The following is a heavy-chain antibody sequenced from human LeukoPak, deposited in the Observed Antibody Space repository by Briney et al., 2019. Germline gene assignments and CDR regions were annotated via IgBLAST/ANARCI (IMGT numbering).Heavy chain of an antibody. CDR1: GFTFSSYG. V-gene: IGHV3-30*18. Sequence: GGSLRLSCAASGFTFSSYGMHGVRQAPGKGGEGGAVISYDGSNKYYADSVKGRFTISRDNSKNTLYLQMNSLRAEDTAVYYCAKDRGSSGWDFDYWGQGTLVTVSS. CDR2: ISYDGSNK. J-gene: IGHJ4*02. CDR3: AKDRGSSGWDFDY. D-gene: IGHD6-19*01.